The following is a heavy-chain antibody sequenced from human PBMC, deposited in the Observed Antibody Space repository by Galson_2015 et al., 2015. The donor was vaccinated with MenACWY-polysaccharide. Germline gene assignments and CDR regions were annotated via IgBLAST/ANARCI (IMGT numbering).Heavy chain of an antibody. J-gene: IGHJ4*02. Sequence: SLRLSCAASGFTFSTYWMNWVRQVPGKRLVWVSHINYDGRTTSYADSVRGRFTISRDNAKSTLYLQMSSLRAEDTAIYYCVRGYSGGGDYWGQGTLVTVSS. CDR3: VRGYSGGGDY. CDR2: INYDGRTT. V-gene: IGHV3-74*01. CDR1: GFTFSTYW. D-gene: IGHD2-15*01.